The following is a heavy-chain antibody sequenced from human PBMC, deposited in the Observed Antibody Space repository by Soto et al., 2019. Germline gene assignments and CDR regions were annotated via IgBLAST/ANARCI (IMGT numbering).Heavy chain of an antibody. CDR3: ARAHGRDIVVVPAQTAWFDP. D-gene: IGHD2-2*01. CDR1: GGSFSGYY. J-gene: IGHJ5*02. V-gene: IGHV4-34*01. Sequence: ETLSLTCAVYGGSFSGYYWCWIRQPPGKGLEWIGEINHSGSTNYNPSLKSRVTISVDTSKNQFSLKLSSVTAADTAVYYCARAHGRDIVVVPAQTAWFDPWGQGTLVTVSS. CDR2: INHSGST.